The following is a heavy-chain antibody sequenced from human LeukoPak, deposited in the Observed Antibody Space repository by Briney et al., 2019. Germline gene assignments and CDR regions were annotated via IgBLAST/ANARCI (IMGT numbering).Heavy chain of an antibody. CDR3: AGEDYFDTSGYASWRFDV. V-gene: IGHV4-59*01. CDR2: IYYSGNT. CDR1: GASISDYY. J-gene: IGHJ3*01. Sequence: SETLSLTCTVSGASISDYYWTWIRQPPGKGLEWIGHIYYSGNTIYNPSLKSRVTISIDTSKNQFSLKPSSVTTADTAVYYCAGEDYFDTSGYASWRFDVWGQGTMVTVSS. D-gene: IGHD3-22*01.